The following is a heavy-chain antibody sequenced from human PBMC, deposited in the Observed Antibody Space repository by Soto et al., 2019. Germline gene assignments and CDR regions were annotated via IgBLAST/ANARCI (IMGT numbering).Heavy chain of an antibody. CDR1: GGSVSSGDYY. J-gene: IGHJ5*02. V-gene: IGHV4-61*08. D-gene: IGHD5-18*01. CDR2: IYYSGNT. Sequence: SETLSLTCTVSGGSVSSGDYYWSWIRQPPGKGLEWIGYIYYSGNTNYNPSLKSRVIISVDTSKNLFSLKLTSVTAADTAVYYCARIPVDTSMIYWLDPWRQGTLVTVSS. CDR3: ARIPVDTSMIYWLDP.